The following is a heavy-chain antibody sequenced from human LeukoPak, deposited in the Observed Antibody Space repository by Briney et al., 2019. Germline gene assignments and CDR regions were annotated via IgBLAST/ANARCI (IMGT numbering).Heavy chain of an antibody. J-gene: IGHJ4*02. V-gene: IGHV3-33*06. Sequence: PGRSLRLSYAASGFTFSSYGMHWVRQAPGKGLEWVAVIWYDGSNKYYADSVKGRFTISRDNSKNTLYLQMNSLRAEDTAVYYCAKGSLVGATTPFDYWGQGTLVTVSS. CDR1: GFTFSSYG. D-gene: IGHD1-26*01. CDR3: AKGSLVGATTPFDY. CDR2: IWYDGSNK.